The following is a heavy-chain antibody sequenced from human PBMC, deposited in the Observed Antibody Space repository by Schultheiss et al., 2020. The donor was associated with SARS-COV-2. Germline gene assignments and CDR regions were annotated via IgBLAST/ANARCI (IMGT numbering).Heavy chain of an antibody. CDR1: GFTFSSYE. CDR3: ARFSDGSPENYRYYGMDV. D-gene: IGHD2-15*01. Sequence: GGSLRLSCAASGFTFSSYEMNWVRQAPGKGLEWVGRIKSKTDGGTTDYAAPVKGRFTISRDNAKNALYLQMNSLRPDDTAVYFCARFSDGSPENYRYYGMDVWGQGTTVTVSS. V-gene: IGHV3-15*01. CDR2: IKSKTDGGTT. J-gene: IGHJ6*02.